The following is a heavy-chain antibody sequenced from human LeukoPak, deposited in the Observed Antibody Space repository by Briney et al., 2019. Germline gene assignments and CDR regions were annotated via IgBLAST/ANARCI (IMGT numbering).Heavy chain of an antibody. J-gene: IGHJ6*03. CDR3: ARLAVAPGYYYYYMDV. V-gene: IGHV4-59*08. CDR2: IYYSGST. Sequence: PSETLSLTCTVSGGSTSSYYWSWIRQPPGKGLEWIGYIYYSGSTNYNPSLKSRVTISVDTSKNQFSLKLSSVTAADTAVYYCARLAVAPGYYYYYMDVWGKGTTVTVSS. D-gene: IGHD4-23*01. CDR1: GGSTSSYY.